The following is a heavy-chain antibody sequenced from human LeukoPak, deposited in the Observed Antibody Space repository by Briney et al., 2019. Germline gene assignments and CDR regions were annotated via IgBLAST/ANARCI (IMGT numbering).Heavy chain of an antibody. Sequence: EASVKVSCKASGYSFADYYMHWVRPAPGQGLEWMGWIKPNSVDTRSAQKFQGRVTMTRDTSISTAYMELSSLRYDDTAVYYCATNILVRDIINWFDPWGQGTLVTVSS. D-gene: IGHD3-10*01. J-gene: IGHJ5*02. V-gene: IGHV1-2*02. CDR2: IKPNSVDT. CDR3: ATNILVRDIINWFDP. CDR1: GYSFADYY.